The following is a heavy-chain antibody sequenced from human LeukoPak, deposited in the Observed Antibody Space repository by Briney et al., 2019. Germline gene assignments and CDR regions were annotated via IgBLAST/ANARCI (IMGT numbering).Heavy chain of an antibody. CDR3: ARDGVGYYDSSGYSYFQH. Sequence: ASVKVSCKASGYTFTGYYMHWVRQAPGQGLEWMGWINPNSGGTNYAQKFQGRVTMTRDTSISTAYVELSRLGSDEKAVYYCARDGVGYYDSSGYSYFQHWGQGTLVTVSS. V-gene: IGHV1-2*02. CDR1: GYTFTGYY. J-gene: IGHJ1*01. CDR2: INPNSGGT. D-gene: IGHD3-22*01.